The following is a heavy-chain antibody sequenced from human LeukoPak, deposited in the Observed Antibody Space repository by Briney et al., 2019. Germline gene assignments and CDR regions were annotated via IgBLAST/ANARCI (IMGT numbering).Heavy chain of an antibody. Sequence: GGSLRLSCAASGFTSSSFEVNWVRQAPGKGLEWISHISHTFDIKYADSVKGRFTISRDNAKNSQYLQMTSLRAQDTGIYYCARSSGSYRPFDSWGGGTLVIVSS. CDR2: ISHTFDI. CDR3: ARSSGSYRPFDS. J-gene: IGHJ4*02. V-gene: IGHV3-48*03. D-gene: IGHD3-22*01. CDR1: GFTSSSFE.